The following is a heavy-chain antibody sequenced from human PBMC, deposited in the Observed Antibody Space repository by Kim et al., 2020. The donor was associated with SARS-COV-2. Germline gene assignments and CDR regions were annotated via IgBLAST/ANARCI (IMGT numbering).Heavy chain of an antibody. Sequence: GGSLRLSCAASGFTFSSYAMSWVRQAPGKGLEWVSAISGSGGSTYYADSVKGRFTISRDNSKNTLYLQMNSLRAEDTAVYYCAKDGAGSYDSSGYYYGFYYYYYYGMDVWGQGTTVTVSS. CDR3: AKDGAGSYDSSGYYYGFYYYYYYGMDV. V-gene: IGHV3-23*01. J-gene: IGHJ6*02. D-gene: IGHD3-22*01. CDR1: GFTFSSYA. CDR2: ISGSGGST.